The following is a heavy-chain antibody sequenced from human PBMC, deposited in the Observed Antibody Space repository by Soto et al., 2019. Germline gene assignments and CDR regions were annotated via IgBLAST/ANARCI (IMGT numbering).Heavy chain of an antibody. CDR2: INHSGST. V-gene: IGHV4-34*01. CDR1: GGSFSGYY. J-gene: IGHJ5*02. Sequence: QVQLQQWGAGLLKPSETLSLTCAVYGGSFSGYYWSWIRQPPGKGLEWIGEINHSGSTNYNPSLKSRITISVDTSKNQFSLKLTSVTAADTAVYYCARGLYYDHVWGSYRPNWFDPWGQGILVTVSP. D-gene: IGHD3-16*02. CDR3: ARGLYYDHVWGSYRPNWFDP.